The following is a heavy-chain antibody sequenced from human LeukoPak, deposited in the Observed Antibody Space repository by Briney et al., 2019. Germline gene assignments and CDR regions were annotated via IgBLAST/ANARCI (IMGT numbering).Heavy chain of an antibody. Sequence: GGSLRLSCAASGFTFSSYGMHWVRQAPGKGLEWVAVISYDGSNKYYADSVKGRFTISRDNSKNTLYLQMNSLRAEDTAVYYCASIAGTGGYWGQGTLVTVSS. D-gene: IGHD1-7*01. CDR1: GFTFSSYG. CDR2: ISYDGSNK. J-gene: IGHJ4*02. V-gene: IGHV3-30*03. CDR3: ASIAGTGGY.